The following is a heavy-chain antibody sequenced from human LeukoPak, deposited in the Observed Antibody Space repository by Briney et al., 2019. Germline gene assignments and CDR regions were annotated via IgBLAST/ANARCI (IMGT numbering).Heavy chain of an antibody. D-gene: IGHD3-10*01. CDR1: GYTFTDYY. J-gene: IGHJ4*02. CDR3: ARSLSGSYYLPDY. CDR2: INPNSGGT. Sequence: ASVKVSCKASGYTFTDYYMHWVRQAPGQGLEWMGWINPNSGGTNYAQKFQGRVTMTRDTSISTAYMELSSLRSYDTAIYYCARSLSGSYYLPDYWGQGTLVTVSS. V-gene: IGHV1-2*02.